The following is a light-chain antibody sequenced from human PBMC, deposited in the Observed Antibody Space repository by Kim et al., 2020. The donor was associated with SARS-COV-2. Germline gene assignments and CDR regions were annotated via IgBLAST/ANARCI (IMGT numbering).Light chain of an antibody. CDR2: GAS. CDR3: QQYGSFT. CDR1: QSVSSSY. V-gene: IGKV3-20*01. J-gene: IGKJ4*01. Sequence: SLSPGESATLSCRPSQSVSSSYLAWYQQKPGQAPRLLIYGASSRATGIPDRFSGSGSGTDFTLTISRLEPEDFAVYYCQQYGSFTFGGGTKVDIK.